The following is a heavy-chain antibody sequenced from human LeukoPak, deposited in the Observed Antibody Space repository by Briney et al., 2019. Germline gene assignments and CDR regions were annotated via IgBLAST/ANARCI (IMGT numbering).Heavy chain of an antibody. V-gene: IGHV3-23*01. J-gene: IGHJ4*02. Sequence: HPGGSLRLSCAAAGFTFSSYAMSWVRQAPGKGLEWVSAISGSGGSTYYADSVKGRFTISRDNSKNTLYLQMNSLRAEDTAVYYCAKDYDSSGYYYYFDYWGQGTLVTISS. CDR2: ISGSGGST. D-gene: IGHD3-22*01. CDR3: AKDYDSSGYYYYFDY. CDR1: GFTFSSYA.